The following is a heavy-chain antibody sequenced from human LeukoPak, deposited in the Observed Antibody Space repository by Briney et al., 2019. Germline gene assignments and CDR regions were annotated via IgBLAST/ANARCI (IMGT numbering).Heavy chain of an antibody. J-gene: IGHJ4*02. D-gene: IGHD3-10*01. CDR3: ARDFTMVRGVLDY. V-gene: IGHV4-4*02. CDR1: GGSISSDNW. Sequence: SETLSLTCTVSGGSISSDNWWSWVRQPPGKGLEWIGDIYHSGSTNYNPSLKSRVTISVDKSKNQLSLKLRSVTAADTAVFYCARDFTMVRGVLDYWGPGALVTVSS. CDR2: IYHSGST.